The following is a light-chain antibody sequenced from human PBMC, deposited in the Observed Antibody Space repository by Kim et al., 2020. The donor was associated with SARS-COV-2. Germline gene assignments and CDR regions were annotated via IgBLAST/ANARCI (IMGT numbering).Light chain of an antibody. J-gene: IGKJ1*01. CDR3: QQYYSTLWT. CDR1: HGVLYSSNNRNY. CDR2: WAS. Sequence: ATINSKSRHGVLYSSNNRNYLAWYQQKPGQPPKLLIYWASTRESGVPDRFSGSGSGTDFTLTISSLQAEDVAVYYCQQYYSTLWTFGQGTKVDIK. V-gene: IGKV4-1*01.